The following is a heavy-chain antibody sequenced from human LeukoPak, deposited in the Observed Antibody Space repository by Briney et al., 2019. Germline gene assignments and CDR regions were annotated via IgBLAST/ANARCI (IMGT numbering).Heavy chain of an antibody. CDR3: ARHVTIFGVGTNYYYYMDV. Sequence: SETLSLTCTVSGGSIGSSSYYWGWIRQPPGKGLEGIGSIYYSGSTYYNPSLKSRVTICVDTSKNQFSLKLSSVNAADTDVYSCARHVTIFGVGTNYYYYMDVWGKGTTVTVSS. CDR2: IYYSGST. V-gene: IGHV4-39*01. J-gene: IGHJ6*03. D-gene: IGHD3-3*01. CDR1: GGSIGSSSYY.